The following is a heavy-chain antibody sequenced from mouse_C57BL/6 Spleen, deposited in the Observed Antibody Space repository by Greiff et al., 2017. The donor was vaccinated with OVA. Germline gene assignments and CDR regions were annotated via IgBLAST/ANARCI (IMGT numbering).Heavy chain of an antibody. J-gene: IGHJ3*01. CDR3: SRNPNWDEAWFAY. Sequence: QVQLQQSGPGLVAPSQRLSITCTVSGFSLTSYAISWVRQPPGKGLEWLGVIWTGGGTNYNSALQSRLSISKDNSKSQVFLKMNSLQTDDTARYYCSRNPNWDEAWFAYWGQGTLVTVSA. V-gene: IGHV2-9-1*01. CDR2: IWTGGGT. D-gene: IGHD4-1*01. CDR1: GFSLTSYA.